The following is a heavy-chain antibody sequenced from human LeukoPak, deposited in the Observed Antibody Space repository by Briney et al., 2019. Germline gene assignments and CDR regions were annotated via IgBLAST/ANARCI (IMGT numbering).Heavy chain of an antibody. V-gene: IGHV4-4*09. D-gene: IGHD2-2*01. CDR3: ARGRADVVPFDY. Sequence: SETLSLTCTVSGGSISSYYWSWLRQPPGKGLECIGYIYTSGTTNYNPSLESRVTISVDTSKNQFPLKLSSVTAADTAVYYCARGRADVVPFDYWGQGTLVTVSS. CDR1: GGSISSYY. J-gene: IGHJ4*02. CDR2: IYTSGTT.